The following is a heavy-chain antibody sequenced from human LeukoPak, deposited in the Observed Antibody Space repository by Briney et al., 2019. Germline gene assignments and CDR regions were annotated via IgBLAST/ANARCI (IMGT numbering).Heavy chain of an antibody. Sequence: GGSLRLSCAASGFPFDDYAMHWVRQAPGKVLEWVSLISGDGGSTYYADSVKGRFTISRDNSKNSLYLQMNSLRTEDTALYYCAKDLFEYSSSSAFDYWGQGTLVTVSS. J-gene: IGHJ4*02. CDR3: AKDLFEYSSSSAFDY. V-gene: IGHV3-43*02. CDR1: GFPFDDYA. CDR2: ISGDGGST. D-gene: IGHD6-6*01.